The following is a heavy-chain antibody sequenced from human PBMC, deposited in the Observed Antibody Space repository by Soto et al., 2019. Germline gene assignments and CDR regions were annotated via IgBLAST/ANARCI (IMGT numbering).Heavy chain of an antibody. CDR1: GGSFSGYY. CDR3: ARGRLGCSSTSCYIYYYYYGMDV. CDR2: INHSGST. V-gene: IGHV4-34*01. Sequence: QVQLQQWGAGLLKPSETLSLTCAVYGGSFSGYYWSWIRQPPGKGLEWIGEINHSGSTNYKPSLKSRVTISVDTSKNQFSLKLSSVTAADTAVYYCARGRLGCSSTSCYIYYYYYGMDVWGQGTTVTVSS. J-gene: IGHJ6*02. D-gene: IGHD2-2*02.